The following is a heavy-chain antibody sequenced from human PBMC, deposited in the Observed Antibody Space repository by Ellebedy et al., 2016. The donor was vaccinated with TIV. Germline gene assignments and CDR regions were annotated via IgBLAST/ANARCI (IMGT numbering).Heavy chain of an antibody. CDR2: MNPNSGQT. V-gene: IGHV1-8*01. CDR1: GYTFTSND. CDR3: AREASITMLRPLES. Sequence: AASVKVSCKTSGYTFTSNDINWVRQATGQGLEWMGWMNPNSGQTAYAQKFQGRVTMTRNTSISTAYMELTGLISEDTAVYYCAREASITMLRPLESWGQGTLVTVFS. J-gene: IGHJ4*02. D-gene: IGHD3-10*01.